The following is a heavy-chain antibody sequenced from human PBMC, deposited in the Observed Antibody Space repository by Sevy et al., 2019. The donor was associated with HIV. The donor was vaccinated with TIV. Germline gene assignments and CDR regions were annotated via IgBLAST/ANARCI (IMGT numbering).Heavy chain of an antibody. D-gene: IGHD4-17*01. CDR3: TTMMRLYGDPNFWYFDL. J-gene: IGHJ2*01. V-gene: IGHV3-15*01. CDR2: IQSKSEGGTT. Sequence: GGSLRLSCAASGFSFSNVWTSWVSQASGKGLEWVGRIQSKSEGGTTDYAAPVKGRFSISRDESSDTLYLQMNSLKTEDTAVYYCTTMMRLYGDPNFWYFDLWGRGTLVTVSS. CDR1: GFSFSNVW.